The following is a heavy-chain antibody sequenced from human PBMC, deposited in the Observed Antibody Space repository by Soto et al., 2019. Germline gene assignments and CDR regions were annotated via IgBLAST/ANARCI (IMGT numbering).Heavy chain of an antibody. Sequence: SETLSLTCTVSGGSISSYYWSWIRQPAGKGLEWIGRIYTSGSTNYNPSLKSRVTMSVDTSKNQFSLKLSSVTAADTAVYYCAREQTTIVVVPAAAEGNWFDSWGQGSLATVST. V-gene: IGHV4-4*07. CDR3: AREQTTIVVVPAAAEGNWFDS. D-gene: IGHD2-2*01. J-gene: IGHJ5*01. CDR1: GGSISSYY. CDR2: IYTSGST.